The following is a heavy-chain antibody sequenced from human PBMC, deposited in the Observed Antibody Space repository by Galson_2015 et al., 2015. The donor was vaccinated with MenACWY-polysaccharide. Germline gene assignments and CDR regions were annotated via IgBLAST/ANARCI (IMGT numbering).Heavy chain of an antibody. CDR1: GFAVSSRA. V-gene: IGHV3-23*01. CDR2: ITNNAGKT. CDR3: AKDHASFGWPTFDS. J-gene: IGHJ4*02. Sequence: SLRLSCAASGFAVSSRAMSWVRQAPGKEPEWIAAITNNAGKTYYAHSVMGRFTISRDSSSNTVSLQMNSLRVEDTALHFCAKDHASFGWPTFDSWVPGTLVTVSS. D-gene: IGHD3-10*01.